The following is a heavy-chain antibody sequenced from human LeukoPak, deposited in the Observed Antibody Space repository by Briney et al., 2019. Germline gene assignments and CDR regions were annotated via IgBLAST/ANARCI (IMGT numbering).Heavy chain of an antibody. CDR2: IYYSGST. D-gene: IGHD3-10*01. J-gene: IGHJ5*02. Sequence: SETLSLTCAVSGGSISSNSYYWGWIRQPPGKGLEWIGSIYYSGSTYYNPSLKSRVTISVDTSKNQFSLKLSSVTAADTAVYYCARRRAVLLWFGYNWFDPWGQGTLVTVSS. CDR3: ARRRAVLLWFGYNWFDP. V-gene: IGHV4-39*01. CDR1: GGSISSNSYY.